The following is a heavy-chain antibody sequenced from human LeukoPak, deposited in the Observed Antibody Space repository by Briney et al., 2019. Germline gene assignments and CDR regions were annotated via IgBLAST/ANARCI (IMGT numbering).Heavy chain of an antibody. V-gene: IGHV1-2*02. D-gene: IGHD1-26*01. Sequence: ASVKVSCKASGYTFTGYYMHWVRQAPGQGLEWMGWINPNSGGTNYAQKFQGRVTMTRDTSISTAYMELSRLRSDDTAVYYCARGPVGATPNCDYWGQGTLVTVSS. CDR1: GYTFTGYY. J-gene: IGHJ4*02. CDR2: INPNSGGT. CDR3: ARGPVGATPNCDY.